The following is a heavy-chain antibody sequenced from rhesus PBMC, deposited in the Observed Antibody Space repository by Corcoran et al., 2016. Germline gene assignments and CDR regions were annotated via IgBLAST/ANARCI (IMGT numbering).Heavy chain of an antibody. Sequence: QVQLQESGPGLVKPSETLSLTCAVSGYSISSGYGWSWIRQPPGKWLEWIGYIGGSSGSTNHKPSLKSRVTITKDTSKHQFSRKLSSVTASDTAVYYCARVRSLQYFDYWGQGVLVTVSS. CDR2: IGGSSGST. CDR1: GYSISSGYG. CDR3: ARVRSLQYFDY. V-gene: IGHV4-127*01. J-gene: IGHJ4*01. D-gene: IGHD4-23*01.